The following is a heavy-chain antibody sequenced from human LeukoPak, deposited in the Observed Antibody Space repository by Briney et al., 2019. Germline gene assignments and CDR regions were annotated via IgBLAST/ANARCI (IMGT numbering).Heavy chain of an antibody. J-gene: IGHJ4*02. CDR1: GFTFSTYG. D-gene: IGHD6-13*01. V-gene: IGHV3-30*02. CDR3: AKTGTPWYYFDY. Sequence: HPGGSLRLSCAASGFTFSTYGMHWVRQAPGKGLEWVAFIRYDGNNKYYADSVKGRFTISRDNSKNTLYLQMNSLRAEDTAVYYCAKTGTPWYYFDYWGQGTLVTVSS. CDR2: IRYDGNNK.